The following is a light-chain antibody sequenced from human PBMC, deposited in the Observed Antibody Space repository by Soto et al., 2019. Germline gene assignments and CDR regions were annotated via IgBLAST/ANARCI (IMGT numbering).Light chain of an antibody. V-gene: IGLV2-14*01. CDR3: TSYVGTATYD. CDR2: DVS. Sequence: QSVLTQPASVSGSPGQSITISCTGTSNDVGGYNYVSWYKQHPGKAPELMIYDVSNRPSGVSNRFSGSKSGNTASLTISGLQAEDEADYYCTSYVGTATYDFGTGTKVTVL. J-gene: IGLJ1*01. CDR1: SNDVGGYNY.